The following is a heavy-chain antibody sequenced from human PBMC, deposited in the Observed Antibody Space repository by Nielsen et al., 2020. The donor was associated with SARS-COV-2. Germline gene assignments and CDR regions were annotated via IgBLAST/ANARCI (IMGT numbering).Heavy chain of an antibody. D-gene: IGHD3-10*01. V-gene: IGHV3-48*02. CDR1: GLNFNVYS. J-gene: IGHJ5*02. CDR2: ISSSSSTI. CDR3: ARAYGSGSYYEFDP. Sequence: GGSLRLSCAASGLNFNVYSMNWVRQAPGKGLEWVSYISSSSSTIYYADSVKGRFTISRDNAKNSLYLQMNSLRDEDTAVYYCARAYGSGSYYEFDPWGQGTLVTVSS.